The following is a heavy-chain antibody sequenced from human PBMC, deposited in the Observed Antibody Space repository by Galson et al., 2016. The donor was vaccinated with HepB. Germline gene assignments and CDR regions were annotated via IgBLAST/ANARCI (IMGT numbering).Heavy chain of an antibody. Sequence: SLRLSCAASGFTFSDFGMHWVRQAPGKGLEWVALIWYDGSNKHYADSVKGRFTISRDNSKNTLYLQMNSLTAEDTAVYYCARFGGSLGMDVWGQRTTVTVSS. J-gene: IGHJ6*02. CDR1: GFTFSDFG. CDR2: IWYDGSNK. V-gene: IGHV3-33*01. CDR3: ARFGGSLGMDV. D-gene: IGHD2-15*01.